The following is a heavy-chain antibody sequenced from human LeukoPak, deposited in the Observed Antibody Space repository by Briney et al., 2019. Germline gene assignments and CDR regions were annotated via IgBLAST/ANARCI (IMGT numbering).Heavy chain of an antibody. CDR3: AREVPYGYYYDSSWYFDL. CDR2: IYSGGST. CDR1: GFTVSTNY. D-gene: IGHD3-22*01. Sequence: GGSLRLSCAASGFTVSTNYMNWVRQAPGKGLEWVSVIYSGGSTYYADSVKGRFTISRDNFKNTLYLQMNSLRAEDTAVYYCAREVPYGYYYDSSWYFDLWGRGTLVTVSS. V-gene: IGHV3-66*01. J-gene: IGHJ2*01.